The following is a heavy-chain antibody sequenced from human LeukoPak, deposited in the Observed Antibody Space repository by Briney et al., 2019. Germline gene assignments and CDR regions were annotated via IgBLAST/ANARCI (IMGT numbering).Heavy chain of an antibody. CDR1: GYTLTELS. V-gene: IGHV1-24*01. J-gene: IGHJ4*02. D-gene: IGHD2-8*01. CDR3: ATEGYCTNGVCYTFGY. CDR2: FDPEDGET. Sequence: ASVKVSCKVSGYTLTELSMHWVRQAPGKGLEWMGGFDPEDGETIYAQKFKGRVTMTEVTSTDTAYMELSSLRSEDTAVYYCATEGYCTNGVCYTFGYWGQGTLVTVSS.